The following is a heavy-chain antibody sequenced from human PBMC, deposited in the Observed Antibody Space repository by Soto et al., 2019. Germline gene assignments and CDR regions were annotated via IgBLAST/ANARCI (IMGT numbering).Heavy chain of an antibody. Sequence: EVQLLESGGGVAQRGGSLRLSCAPSGFTVSSHAMSWVRQAPGKGLEWVASINGSGDGTYYGDSVKGRFTISRDSSSSTLYLQMNNLRGEDTAVYFCTKSRRGILMVYGFGGMDVWGQGTTVTVSS. CDR1: GFTVSSHA. V-gene: IGHV3-23*01. CDR2: INGSGDGT. CDR3: TKSRRGILMVYGFGGMDV. J-gene: IGHJ6*02. D-gene: IGHD2-8*01.